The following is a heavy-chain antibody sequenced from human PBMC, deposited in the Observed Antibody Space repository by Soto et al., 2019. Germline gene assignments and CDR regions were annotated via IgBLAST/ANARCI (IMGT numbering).Heavy chain of an antibody. CDR3: CKCDTARPFYY. J-gene: IGHJ4*02. V-gene: IGHV3-23*01. CDR2: INGDNSDI. Sequence: PGGSLRLSCVASGFPFNSHAMSWVRQAPGKGLEWVSSINGDNSDINCAESVKGRFTISRDNSKNTLYLQMNSLRAEDTAVYYCCKCDTARPFYYWGQGALVTVSS. CDR1: GFPFNSHA. D-gene: IGHD6-6*01.